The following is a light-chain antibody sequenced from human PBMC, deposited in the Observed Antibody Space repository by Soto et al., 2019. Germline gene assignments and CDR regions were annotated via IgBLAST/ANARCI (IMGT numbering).Light chain of an antibody. CDR3: RSFTSTSTFV. CDR2: EVS. V-gene: IGLV2-14*01. Sequence: SVLTQPASVSGSPGQSITISCTGTSNDVGGYNYVSWFQQHPGKAPKLLIFEVSNRPSGVSNRFSGSKSGNTASLTISGLQAEDEADYYCRSFTSTSTFVFGTGTKVTVL. J-gene: IGLJ1*01. CDR1: SNDVGGYNY.